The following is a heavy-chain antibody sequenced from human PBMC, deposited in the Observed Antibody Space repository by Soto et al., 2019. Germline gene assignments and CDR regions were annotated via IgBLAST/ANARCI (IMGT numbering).Heavy chain of an antibody. CDR1: GGSISTSNW. D-gene: IGHD6-13*01. J-gene: IGHJ4*02. CDR2: VYRTGST. CDR3: ARARATIAAAAIFDC. Sequence: QVQLQESGPGLVKPSGTLSLTCAVSGGSISTSNWWSWVRQPPGKGLEWIGEVYRTGSTNYNQSRESRLTISVDKSKNQFSLKLTSVTAADTAVYYCARARATIAAAAIFDCWGQGTLVTVSS. V-gene: IGHV4-4*02.